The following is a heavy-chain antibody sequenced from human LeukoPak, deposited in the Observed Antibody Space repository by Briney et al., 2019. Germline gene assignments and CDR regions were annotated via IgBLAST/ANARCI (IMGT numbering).Heavy chain of an antibody. Sequence: ASVKVSCKASGYTFTGYYMHWVRQAPGQGLEWMGWINPNSGGTNYAQKFQGRVSMTTDTSTSIAYMELRSLRSDDTAVYYCARGVAVGSPFDCWGQGTLVTVSS. CDR3: ARGVAVGSPFDC. CDR1: GYTFTGYY. J-gene: IGHJ4*02. D-gene: IGHD2-21*01. V-gene: IGHV1-2*02. CDR2: INPNSGGT.